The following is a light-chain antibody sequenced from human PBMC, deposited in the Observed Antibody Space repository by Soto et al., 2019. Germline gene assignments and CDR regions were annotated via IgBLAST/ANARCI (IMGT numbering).Light chain of an antibody. V-gene: IGLV2-14*03. J-gene: IGLJ2*01. CDR2: DVS. CDR1: SSDVGGYNY. Sequence: QSALTQPASVSGSPGQSITISCTGTSSDVGGYNYVSWYQQHPGKAPKLMIYDVSNRPSGVSNRFSGSKSGNMASLTISGLQAEDEADYYCSSYTSRSTLVVFGGGTKRTVL. CDR3: SSYTSRSTLVV.